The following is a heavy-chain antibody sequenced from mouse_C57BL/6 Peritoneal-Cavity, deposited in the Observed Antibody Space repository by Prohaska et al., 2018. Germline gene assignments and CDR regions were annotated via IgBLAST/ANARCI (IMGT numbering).Heavy chain of an antibody. CDR2: IGPGSGST. V-gene: IGHV1-77*01. CDR3: ARGPPLYYGNYGYFDV. J-gene: IGHJ1*03. CDR1: GYTFTDYY. D-gene: IGHD2-1*01. Sequence: KQSGAELVKPGASVKISCKASGYTFTDYYINWVKQRPGQGLEWIGKIGPGSGSTYYNEKFKGKATLTADKSSSTAYMQLSSLTSEDSAVYFCARGPPLYYGNYGYFDVWGTGTTVTVSS.